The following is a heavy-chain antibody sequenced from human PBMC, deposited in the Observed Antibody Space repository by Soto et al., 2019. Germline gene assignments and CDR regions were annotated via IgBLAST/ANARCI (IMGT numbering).Heavy chain of an antibody. CDR3: ARQGMAARKYYSTYLDV. V-gene: IGHV3-30-3*01. J-gene: IGHJ6*02. D-gene: IGHD6-6*01. Sequence: QVQLVESGGGVVQPGRSLRLSCAASGFTFRDYAMHWVRQAPGKGLEWVTLISSDATNKYLADSVKGRFTISRDNSKNTLYLQMNCLRVEDTGLYYCARQGMAARKYYSTYLDVWGQGTTVIV. CDR2: ISSDATNK. CDR1: GFTFRDYA.